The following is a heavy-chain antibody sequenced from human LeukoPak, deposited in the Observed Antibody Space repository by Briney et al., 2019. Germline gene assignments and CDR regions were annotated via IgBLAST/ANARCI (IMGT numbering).Heavy chain of an antibody. D-gene: IGHD3-3*01. V-gene: IGHV3-48*03. CDR2: ISSGSTI. CDR1: GFTFSSYE. J-gene: IGHJ4*02. Sequence: GGSLRLSCAASGFTFSSYEMNWVRQAPGKGLEWVSYISSGSTIYYADSVKGRFTISRDNAKNSLYLQMNSLRAEDTAVYYCARTRYDFWSGYGVDIDYWGQGTLVTASS. CDR3: ARTRYDFWSGYGVDIDY.